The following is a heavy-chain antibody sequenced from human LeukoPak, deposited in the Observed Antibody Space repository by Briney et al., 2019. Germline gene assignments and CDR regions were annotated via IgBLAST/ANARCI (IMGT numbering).Heavy chain of an antibody. V-gene: IGHV3-7*01. CDR3: ARFIGYNNNVPRFDP. CDR1: RFTFSDYW. J-gene: IGHJ5*02. Sequence: GGSLRLSCAASRFTFSDYWMSWVRQAPGKGPAWVANIKQDGSQKFYVDSVKGRFTISRDNAKNSLYLQMNSLRAEDTAVYYCARFIGYNNNVPRFDPWGQGTLVTVSS. D-gene: IGHD5-24*01. CDR2: IKQDGSQK.